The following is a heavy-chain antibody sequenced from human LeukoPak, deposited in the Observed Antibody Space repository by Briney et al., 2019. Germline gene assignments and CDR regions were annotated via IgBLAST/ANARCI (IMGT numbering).Heavy chain of an antibody. CDR3: ARDHNYGSDY. CDR1: GFTFRSYW. J-gene: IGHJ4*02. V-gene: IGHV3-7*03. CDR2: IKEDGSEK. D-gene: IGHD5-18*01. Sequence: PGGFLRLSCAASGFTFRSYWMSWVRQAPGKGLEWVANIKEDGSEKYYVDSVKGRFTVSRDSAKNSLYLQMNSLRVEDTAVYYCARDHNYGSDYWGQGTLVTVSS.